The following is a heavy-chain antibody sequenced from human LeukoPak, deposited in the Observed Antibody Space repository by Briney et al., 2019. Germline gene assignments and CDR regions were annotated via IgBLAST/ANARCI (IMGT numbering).Heavy chain of an antibody. V-gene: IGHV3-11*06. CDR2: ISSSSSYI. Sequence: PGGSLRLSCAASGFTFSDYYMSWIRQAPGKGLEWVSSISSSSSYIYYADSVKGRFTISRDNAKNSLYLQTNSLRAEDTAVYYCARGAPESFYGDYGGDYWGQGTLVTVSS. CDR1: GFTFSDYY. J-gene: IGHJ4*02. CDR3: ARGAPESFYGDYGGDY. D-gene: IGHD4-17*01.